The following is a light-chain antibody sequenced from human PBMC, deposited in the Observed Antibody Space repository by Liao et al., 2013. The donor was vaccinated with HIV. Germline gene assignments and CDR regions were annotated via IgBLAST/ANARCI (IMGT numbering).Light chain of an antibody. CDR2: KDT. CDR3: QAWDTTSYVV. J-gene: IGLJ2*01. Sequence: SYELTQPPSVSVSPGQTARITCSGDALPNQYAHWYQQKPGQAPVLVIYKDTERPSGIPERFSGSSSGTTVTLTISGVQAEDEADYYCQAWDTTSYVVFGGGTKLTVL. CDR1: ALPNQY. V-gene: IGLV3-25*03.